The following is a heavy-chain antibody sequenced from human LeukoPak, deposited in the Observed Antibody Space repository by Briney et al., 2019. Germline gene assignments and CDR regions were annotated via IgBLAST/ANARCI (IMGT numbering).Heavy chain of an antibody. J-gene: IGHJ4*02. D-gene: IGHD3-10*01. Sequence: GGSLRLSCAASGYTFSTYWMHWVRQGPGKGQVWVSRINEDGTSTSYAESVRGRLTISRDNAKNTLYLQMNSLRAEDTAVYYCTTDTFGARDSWGQGTLVTVSS. V-gene: IGHV3-74*01. CDR2: INEDGTST. CDR1: GYTFSTYW. CDR3: TTDTFGARDS.